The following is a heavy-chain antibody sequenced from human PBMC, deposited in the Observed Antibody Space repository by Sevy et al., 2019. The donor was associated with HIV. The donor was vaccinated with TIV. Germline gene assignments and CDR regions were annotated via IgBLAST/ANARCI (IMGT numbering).Heavy chain of an antibody. CDR2: ISGSGGST. Sequence: GGSLRLSCAASGFTFSSYAMSWVRQAPGKGLEWVSAISGSGGSTYYADSVKGRFTISRDNSKNTLYLQMNSLRAEDTAVYYCVKDVLAADCSSTSCYTRYAFDIWGQGTMVTVSS. D-gene: IGHD2-2*02. V-gene: IGHV3-23*01. CDR3: VKDVLAADCSSTSCYTRYAFDI. CDR1: GFTFSSYA. J-gene: IGHJ3*02.